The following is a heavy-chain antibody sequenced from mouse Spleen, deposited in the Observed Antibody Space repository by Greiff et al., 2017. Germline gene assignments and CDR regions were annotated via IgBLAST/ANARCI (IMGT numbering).Heavy chain of an antibody. V-gene: IGHV1-64*01. D-gene: IGHD2-4*01. CDR3: ARLTVGYDYVYYAMDY. CDR2: IHPNSGST. J-gene: IGHJ4*01. CDR1: GYTFTSYW. Sequence: QVQLQQPGAELVKPGASVKLSCKASGYTFTSYWMHWVKQRPGQGLEWIGMIHPNSGSTNYNEKFKSKATLTVDKSSSTAYMQLSSLTSEDSAVYYCARLTVGYDYVYYAMDYWGQGTSVTVSS.